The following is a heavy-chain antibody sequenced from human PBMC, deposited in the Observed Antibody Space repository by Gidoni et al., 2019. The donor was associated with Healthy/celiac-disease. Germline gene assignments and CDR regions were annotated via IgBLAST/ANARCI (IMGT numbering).Heavy chain of an antibody. CDR2: VSYDESNK. J-gene: IGHJ4*02. CDR1: GFPFSSYA. CDR3: AREGAFYYFDY. V-gene: IGHV3-30*09. Sequence: QVQLVESGGGVVQPWRSLRLCCSASGFPFSSYAMHWVRQAPGKGLEWLAVVSYDESNKYYADSVKSLFAISRDNSKNTLYLKMTGLRAEDTAVYYCAREGAFYYFDYWGQGTLVTVSS.